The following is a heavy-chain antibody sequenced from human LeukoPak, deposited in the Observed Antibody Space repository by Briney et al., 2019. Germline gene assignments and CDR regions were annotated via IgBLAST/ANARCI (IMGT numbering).Heavy chain of an antibody. CDR1: GYSISSGYY. Sequence: PSETLSLTCTVSGYSISSGYYWGWIRQPPGKGLEWIGSIYHSGSTYYNPSLKSRVTISVDTSKNQFSLKLSSVTAADTAMYYCARHYYDSSGYYQYWGQGTLVTVSS. V-gene: IGHV4-38-2*02. CDR2: IYHSGST. J-gene: IGHJ4*02. CDR3: ARHYYDSSGYYQY. D-gene: IGHD3-22*01.